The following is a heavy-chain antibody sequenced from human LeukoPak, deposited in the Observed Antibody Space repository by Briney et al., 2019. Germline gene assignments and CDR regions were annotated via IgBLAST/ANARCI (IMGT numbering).Heavy chain of an antibody. J-gene: IGHJ4*02. CDR2: IYPGDSDT. CDR3: ARQYIATSVSHY. V-gene: IGHV5-51*01. D-gene: IGHD6-13*01. Sequence: GEPLKISGKASGYSFAAYWITWLRQMPGKGLEWMGIIYPGDSDTRYSPSFQGQVTISADKSISTAYLQWSSLKASDTAMYYWARQYIATSVSHYWGQGTLVTVSS. CDR1: GYSFAAYW.